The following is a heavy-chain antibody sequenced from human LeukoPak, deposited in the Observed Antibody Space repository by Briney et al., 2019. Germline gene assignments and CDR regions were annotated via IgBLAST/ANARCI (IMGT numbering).Heavy chain of an antibody. V-gene: IGHV4-39*01. CDR1: GGSINSNSYY. CDR3: TPGPGGAFDI. Sequence: SETLSLTCTVSGGSINSNSYYWGWIRQPPGKGLEWIGSIYYSGSFYYNPSLKSRVTISVDTSKNQFSLKLSSVTAADTAVYYCTPGPGGAFDIWGQGTMVTVSS. CDR2: IYYSGSF. J-gene: IGHJ3*02. D-gene: IGHD3-16*01.